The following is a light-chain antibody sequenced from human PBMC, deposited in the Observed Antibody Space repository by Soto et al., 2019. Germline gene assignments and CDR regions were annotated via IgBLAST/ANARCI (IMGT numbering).Light chain of an antibody. V-gene: IGKV3-20*01. CDR2: GTS. CDR1: QSFSSHF. J-gene: IGKJ1*01. CDR3: QHFGSSLRT. Sequence: IVLTQSPGTLSLSPGDRATLSCRASQSFSSHFLAWYQQKPGQAPRLLIHGTSSRATGIPDRLSGSGSGTDFTLTINSLEPEDFAVYYCQHFGSSLRTFGQGTKVDIX.